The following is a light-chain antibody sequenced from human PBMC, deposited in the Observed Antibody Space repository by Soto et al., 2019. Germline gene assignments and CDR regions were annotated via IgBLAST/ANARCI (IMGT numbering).Light chain of an antibody. J-gene: IGKJ1*01. CDR3: LHNLSPPLP. Sequence: DIQMTQSPSSLSASVGDRVTITCRASQSINSYLNWYQQKPGEAPKLLIHAAASLQGGVPTRFSGSWFGKEFTLTIIRLPPGSCSTYYCLHNLSPPLPFGRGAKVEIK. CDR2: AAA. V-gene: IGKV1-39*01. CDR1: QSINSY.